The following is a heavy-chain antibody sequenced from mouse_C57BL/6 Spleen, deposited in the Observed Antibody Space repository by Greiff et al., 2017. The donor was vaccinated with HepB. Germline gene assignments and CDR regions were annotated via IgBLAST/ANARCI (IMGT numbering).Heavy chain of an antibody. Sequence: QVQLQQSGAELVKPGASVKISCKASGYAFSSYWMNWVKQRPGKGLEWIGQIYPGDGDTNYNGKFKGKATLTADTSSSTAYMQLSSLTSEDSAVYYGARPYGNSYAMDYWGQGTSVTVSS. J-gene: IGHJ4*01. CDR2: IYPGDGDT. CDR1: GYAFSSYW. CDR3: ARPYGNSYAMDY. D-gene: IGHD2-1*01. V-gene: IGHV1-80*01.